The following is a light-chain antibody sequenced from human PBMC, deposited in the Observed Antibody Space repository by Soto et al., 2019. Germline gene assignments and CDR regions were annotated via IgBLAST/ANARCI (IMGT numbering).Light chain of an antibody. CDR1: QGIDNW. CDR2: VAS. J-gene: IGKJ2*01. V-gene: IGKV1-12*01. Sequence: DIQMPQSPSSVSASVGDIVTITCRSSQGIDNWLAWYQQKPGKPPKLLIYVASNSQSGVTSRFIGSGSGTEFTLTISSLQPEDFATYYCRQAKSFPYTFGQGTKVEFK. CDR3: RQAKSFPYT.